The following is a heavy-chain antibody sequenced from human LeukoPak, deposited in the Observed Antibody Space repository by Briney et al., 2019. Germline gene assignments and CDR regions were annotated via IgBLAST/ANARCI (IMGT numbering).Heavy chain of an antibody. J-gene: IGHJ4*02. Sequence: GASVTVSCKASGYTFTSYDINWVRQATGQGLEWMGWMNPNSGNTGYAQKFQDRVTMTRNTSISTAYMELSSLRSEDTAVYYCARGLSSSGWDHRFDYWGQGTLVTVSS. D-gene: IGHD6-19*01. CDR1: GYTFTSYD. CDR3: ARGLSSSGWDHRFDY. CDR2: MNPNSGNT. V-gene: IGHV1-8*01.